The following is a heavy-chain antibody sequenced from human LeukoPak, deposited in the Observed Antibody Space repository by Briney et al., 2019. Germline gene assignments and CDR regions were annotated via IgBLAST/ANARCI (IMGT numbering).Heavy chain of an antibody. Sequence: SETLSLTCTVPGGSISSNSHYWGWIRQTPGKGLEWIGSIFYSGTTYYNPSLKSRVTISIDTSKNQFSLKLSSVTAADTAVYYCARHLYSESYYFWGQGTLVTVSS. J-gene: IGHJ4*02. D-gene: IGHD1-26*01. CDR2: IFYSGTT. CDR3: ARHLYSESYYF. V-gene: IGHV4-39*01. CDR1: GGSISSNSHY.